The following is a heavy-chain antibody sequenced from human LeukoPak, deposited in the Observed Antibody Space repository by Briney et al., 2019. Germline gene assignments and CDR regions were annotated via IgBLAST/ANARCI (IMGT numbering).Heavy chain of an antibody. CDR3: AREVSSRYYYDSSGYYDY. D-gene: IGHD3-22*01. Sequence: PGGSLRLSCAASGFTFSSYAMSWVRQAPGKGLEWVSTSGISGDTYYPDFVRGRFTISRDNSKNTVYLQMNSLRAEDTAVYYCAREVSSRYYYDSSGYYDYWGQGTLVTVSS. CDR1: GFTFSSYA. J-gene: IGHJ4*02. V-gene: IGHV3-23*01. CDR2: SGISGDT.